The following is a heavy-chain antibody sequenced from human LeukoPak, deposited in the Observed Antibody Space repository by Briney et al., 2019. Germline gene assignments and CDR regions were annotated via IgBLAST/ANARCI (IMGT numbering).Heavy chain of an antibody. CDR2: IIPIFGPA. CDR1: LLSRSNYG. V-gene: IGHV1-69*01. D-gene: IGHD1-14*01. Sequence: SVQDYFTLNLLSRSNYGIRWGRQTPGQGLKWMGGIIPIFGPANYAQNFQGRVTITRDESTSKAYMEQSSLRSEDTAVYYCARVNQSSYYYYGMDVWGQGTTVTVSS. CDR3: ARVNQSSYYYYGMDV. J-gene: IGHJ6*02.